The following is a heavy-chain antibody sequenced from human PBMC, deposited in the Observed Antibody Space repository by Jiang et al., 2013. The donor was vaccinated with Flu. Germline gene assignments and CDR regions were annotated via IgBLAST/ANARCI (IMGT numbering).Heavy chain of an antibody. J-gene: IGHJ4*02. V-gene: IGHV4-38-2*02. Sequence: GPGLVKPSETLSLTCTVSGYSISSGYYWGWIRQPPGKGLEWIGSIYHSGSTYYNPSLKSRVTISVDTSKNQFSLKLSSVTAADTAVYYCARVRYYDSTLVSYWGQGTLVTVS. CDR3: ARVRYYDSTLVSY. D-gene: IGHD3-22*01. CDR2: IYHSGST. CDR1: GYSISSGYY.